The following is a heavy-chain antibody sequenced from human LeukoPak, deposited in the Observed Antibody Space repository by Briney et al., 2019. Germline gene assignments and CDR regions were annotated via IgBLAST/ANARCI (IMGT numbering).Heavy chain of an antibody. Sequence: GGSLRLSCAASGFSFSVYSMHWVRQAPGKGPVWVSRIKTDGSIPAYADFLKGRFTISRDNAKNSLYLKMNSLRAEDTAVYYCARVRGEDIVVVVGADYWGQGTLVTVSS. D-gene: IGHD2-15*01. CDR3: ARVRGEDIVVVVGADY. V-gene: IGHV3-74*01. J-gene: IGHJ4*02. CDR2: IKTDGSIP. CDR1: GFSFSVYS.